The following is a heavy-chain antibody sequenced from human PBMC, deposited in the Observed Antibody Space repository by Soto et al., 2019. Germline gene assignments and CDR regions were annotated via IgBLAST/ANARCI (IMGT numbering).Heavy chain of an antibody. D-gene: IGHD2-2*01. J-gene: IGHJ6*02. Sequence: SETLSLTCTVSGGSISSGDYYWSWIRQPPGKGLEWIGYIYYSGSTYYNPSLKSRVTISVDTSKNQFSLKLSSVTAADTAVYYCAGQVKYQLLWYYYYGMDVWGQGTLVTVSS. CDR2: IYYSGST. CDR3: AGQVKYQLLWYYYYGMDV. V-gene: IGHV4-30-4*01. CDR1: GGSISSGDYY.